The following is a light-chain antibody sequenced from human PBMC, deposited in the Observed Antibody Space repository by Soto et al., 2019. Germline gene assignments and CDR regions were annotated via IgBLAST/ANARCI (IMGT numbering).Light chain of an antibody. CDR2: QVT. CDR1: GSNIGSNY. CDR3: SSFTSSTAVV. Sequence: QSVLTQPPSASGTPGQRVTISCSGSGSNIGSNYVFWYQHHPGKAPKLMISQVTNRPSGVSNRFSGSKSGNTASLTISGLQAEDEADYYCSSFTSSTAVVFGGGTKLTVL. J-gene: IGLJ2*01. V-gene: IGLV2-14*01.